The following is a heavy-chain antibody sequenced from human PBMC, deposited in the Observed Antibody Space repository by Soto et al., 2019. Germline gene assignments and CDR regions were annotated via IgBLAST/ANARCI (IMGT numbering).Heavy chain of an antibody. CDR2: INDRGSI. D-gene: IGHD3-9*01. Sequence: QVELQQWGAGPLRPLETLSLTCGVSGGSFSGYDWAWIRQSPGTGLEWIGEINDRGSINYNPSLKSRVSIYVDTSKNHYSLNLRSATAADPAVYYWARESHPIATGPPWVWYFDLWGRGTRVTVSS. V-gene: IGHV4-34*01. CDR3: ARESHPIATGPPWVWYFDL. J-gene: IGHJ2*01. CDR1: GGSFSGYD.